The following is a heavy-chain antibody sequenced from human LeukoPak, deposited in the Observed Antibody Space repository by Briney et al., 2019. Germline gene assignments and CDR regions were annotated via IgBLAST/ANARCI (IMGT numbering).Heavy chain of an antibody. Sequence: ASVKVSCKASGYTFTGYYLHWVRQAPGQGLEWMGWINPNSGGTNYAQKFQGRFTMTRDTSISTAYMELSSLTSDDTAVFYCARDYSFSYPDYYMDVWGKGTTVTVSS. D-gene: IGHD5-18*01. CDR2: INPNSGGT. CDR3: ARDYSFSYPDYYMDV. CDR1: GYTFTGYY. V-gene: IGHV1-2*02. J-gene: IGHJ6*03.